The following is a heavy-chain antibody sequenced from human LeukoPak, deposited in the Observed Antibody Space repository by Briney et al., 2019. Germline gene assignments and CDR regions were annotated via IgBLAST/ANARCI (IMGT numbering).Heavy chain of an antibody. CDR1: GGSFSGYY. J-gene: IGHJ6*02. V-gene: IGHV4-34*01. CDR2: MNPSGST. CDR3: ARDKGVGSYGMDV. D-gene: IGHD3-10*01. Sequence: SETLSLTCAVYGGSFSGYYWTWIRQTPEKGLEWIGEMNPSGSTNHNPSLKSRVTMSVDTSKNQFSLKLSSVTAADTAVYYCARDKGVGSYGMDVWGQGTTVTVSS.